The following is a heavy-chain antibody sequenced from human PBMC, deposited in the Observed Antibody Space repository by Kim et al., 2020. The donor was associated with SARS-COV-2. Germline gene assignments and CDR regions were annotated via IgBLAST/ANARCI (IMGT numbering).Heavy chain of an antibody. D-gene: IGHD6-13*01. CDR3: ARGVAARPRTIAAAGLFDP. J-gene: IGHJ5*02. V-gene: IGHV4-34*01. Sequence: TRVTISVDTSKNQFSLKLSSVTAADTAVYYCARGVAARPRTIAAAGLFDPWGQGTLVTVSS.